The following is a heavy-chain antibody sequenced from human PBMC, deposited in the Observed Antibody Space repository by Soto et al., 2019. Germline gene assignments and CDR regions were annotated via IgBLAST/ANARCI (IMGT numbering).Heavy chain of an antibody. CDR3: AHSDVDTAMVIDWFDP. J-gene: IGHJ5*02. V-gene: IGHV2-5*01. CDR2: IYWNDDK. CDR1: GFSLSTSGVG. D-gene: IGHD5-18*01. Sequence: GSGPTLVNPTQTLTLTCTFSGFSLSTSGVGVGWIRQPPGKALEWLALIYWNDDKRYSPSLKSRLTITKDTSKNQVVLTMTNMDPVDTATYYCAHSDVDTAMVIDWFDPWGQGTLVTVSS.